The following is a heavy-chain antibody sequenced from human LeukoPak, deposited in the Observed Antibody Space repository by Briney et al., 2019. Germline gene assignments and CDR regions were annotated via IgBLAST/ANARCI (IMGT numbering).Heavy chain of an antibody. CDR3: AKVVVAATGAFDI. J-gene: IGHJ3*02. CDR2: IYHSGST. V-gene: IGHV4-4*02. D-gene: IGHD2-15*01. Sequence: SGTLSLTCAVSGGSISSSNWWSWVRQPPGKGLEWIGEIYHSGSTNYNPSLESRVTISVDKSKNQFSLKLSSVTATDTAVYYCAKVVVAATGAFDIWGQGTKVTVSS. CDR1: GGSISSSNW.